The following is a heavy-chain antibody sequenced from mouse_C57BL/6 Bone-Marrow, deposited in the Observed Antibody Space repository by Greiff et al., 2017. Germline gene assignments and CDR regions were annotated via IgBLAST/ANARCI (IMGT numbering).Heavy chain of an antibody. D-gene: IGHD1-1*01. J-gene: IGHJ1*03. V-gene: IGHV14-4*01. CDR3: TAPTLLAFPHLDFEV. CDR2: IDPENGDT. CDR1: GFNIKDDY. Sequence: VQLKQPGAELVRPGASVKLSCTASGFNIKDDYMHWVKQRPEQGLEWIGWIDPENGDTEYDSKFQGKATLTSDTSSNTAYLQLSSLTSEDSAVYYCTAPTLLAFPHLDFEVGGTGTAVSVSS.